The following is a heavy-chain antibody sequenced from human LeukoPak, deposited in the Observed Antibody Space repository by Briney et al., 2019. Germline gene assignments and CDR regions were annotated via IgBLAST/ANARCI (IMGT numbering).Heavy chain of an antibody. CDR2: INWNGGST. Sequence: GGSLRLSCAASGFTFDNYGMSWVRQAPGKGLEWVSGINWNGGSTGYADSVKGRFTISRDNAKNSLYLQMNSLRAEDTALYYCASLGQQGPPHWGQGTLVTVSS. J-gene: IGHJ4*02. CDR1: GFTFDNYG. D-gene: IGHD6-13*01. V-gene: IGHV3-20*04. CDR3: ASLGQQGPPH.